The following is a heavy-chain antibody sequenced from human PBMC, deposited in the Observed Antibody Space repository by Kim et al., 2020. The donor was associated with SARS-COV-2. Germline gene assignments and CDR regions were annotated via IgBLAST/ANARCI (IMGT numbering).Heavy chain of an antibody. CDR1: GYSISSGYY. J-gene: IGHJ4*02. V-gene: IGHV4-38-2*02. D-gene: IGHD3-10*02. CDR3: ARDLFDLQPPFDY. Sequence: SETLSLTCTVSGYSISSGYYWGWIRQPPGKGLEWIGSIYHSGSTYYNPSLKSRVTISVDTSKNQFSLKLSSVTAADTAVYYCARDLFDLQPPFDYWGQGT. CDR2: IYHSGST.